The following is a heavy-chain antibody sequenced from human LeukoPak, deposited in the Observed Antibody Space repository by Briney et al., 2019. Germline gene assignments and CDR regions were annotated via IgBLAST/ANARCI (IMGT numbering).Heavy chain of an antibody. Sequence: GGSLRLSCAASGFTFSSYWVHWVRQAPGKGLVWVSRINSDGSSTSYADSVKGRFTISRDNAKNTLYLQMNSLRAEDTAVYYCASSYGSGSELDYWGQGTLVTVSS. CDR3: ASSYGSGSELDY. CDR2: INSDGSST. D-gene: IGHD3-10*01. V-gene: IGHV3-74*01. J-gene: IGHJ4*02. CDR1: GFTFSSYW.